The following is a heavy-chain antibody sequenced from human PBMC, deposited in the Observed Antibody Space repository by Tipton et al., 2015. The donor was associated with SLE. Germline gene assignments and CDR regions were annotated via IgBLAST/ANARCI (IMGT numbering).Heavy chain of an antibody. CDR1: GGSISSYY. CDR3: ARVSDSSGYYYYFDY. Sequence: LRLSCTVSGGSISSYYWSWIRQPAGKGLEWIGRIYTSGSTNYNPSLKSRVTISVDTSKDQFSLKLSSVTAADTAVYYCARVSDSSGYYYYFDYWGQGTLVTVSS. V-gene: IGHV4-4*07. D-gene: IGHD3-22*01. CDR2: IYTSGST. J-gene: IGHJ4*02.